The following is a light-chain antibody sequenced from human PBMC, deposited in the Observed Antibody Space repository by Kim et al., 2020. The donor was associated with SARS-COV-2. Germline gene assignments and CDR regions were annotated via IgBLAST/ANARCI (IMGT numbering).Light chain of an antibody. CDR2: VDI. J-gene: IGLJ2*01. V-gene: IGLV1-40*01. CDR3: QSYASGHVV. CDR1: NIEPAYD. Sequence: APAPTVTISCTASNIEPAYDVHRYQQFPGSAPKLLICVDIHRPSGVPDLFSGSKSGTSASLAITGLQAEDEADYFCQSYASGHVVFGGGTKLTVL.